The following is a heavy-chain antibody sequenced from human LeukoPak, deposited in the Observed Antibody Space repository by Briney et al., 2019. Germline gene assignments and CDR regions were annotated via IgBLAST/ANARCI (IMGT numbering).Heavy chain of an antibody. J-gene: IGHJ3*02. CDR3: ASPVIAAAGHGAFNI. Sequence: SVKVSCKASGGTFTSYAVNWVRQAPGPGLEWMGGIIPIFGTPDYAQKFQGRVTIIRDESTSTAHMELSSLRSEDTAVYYCASPVIAAAGHGAFNIWGQGTMVTVSS. CDR1: GGTFTSYA. V-gene: IGHV1-69*05. D-gene: IGHD6-13*01. CDR2: IIPIFGTP.